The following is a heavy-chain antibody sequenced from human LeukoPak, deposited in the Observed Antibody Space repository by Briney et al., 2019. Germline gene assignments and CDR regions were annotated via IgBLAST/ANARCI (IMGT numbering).Heavy chain of an antibody. Sequence: SETLSLTCTVSGGSISSYYWSWIRQPPGKGLEWIGYIYYSGSTNYNPSLKSRVTISVDTSKNQFSLKLSSVTAADTAVYYCARASPIKGFYGSGSYFNYWGQGTLVTVSS. V-gene: IGHV4-59*12. CDR2: IYYSGST. CDR1: GGSISSYY. CDR3: ARASPIKGFYGSGSYFNY. D-gene: IGHD3-10*01. J-gene: IGHJ4*02.